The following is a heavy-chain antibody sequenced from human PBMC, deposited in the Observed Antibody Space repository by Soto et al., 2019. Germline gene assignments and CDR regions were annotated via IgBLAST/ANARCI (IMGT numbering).Heavy chain of an antibody. V-gene: IGHV4-39*01. CDR2: IYYSGST. D-gene: IGHD3-9*01. CDR1: GGSISSSSYY. Sequence: SETLSLTCTVSGGSISSSSYYWGWIRQPPGKGLEWIGSIYYSGSTYYNPSLKSRVTISVDTSKNQFSLKLSSVTAADTAVYYCAIEYYDILTGYFGYWGQGTLVTVSS. CDR3: AIEYYDILTGYFGY. J-gene: IGHJ4*02.